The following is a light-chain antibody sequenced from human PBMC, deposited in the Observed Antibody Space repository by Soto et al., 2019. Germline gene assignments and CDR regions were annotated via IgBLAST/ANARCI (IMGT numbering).Light chain of an antibody. CDR3: QSYDTSLSVSGVV. CDR2: GNS. Sequence: QPVLTQPPSVSGAPGQRVTISCTGSSSNIGAGYDVHWYQQLPGTAPKLLIYGNSNRHSGVSDRFSGSKSGTSASLAITGLQAEDEADYYCQSYDTSLSVSGVVFGGGTKVTVL. J-gene: IGLJ2*01. V-gene: IGLV1-40*01. CDR1: SSNIGAGYD.